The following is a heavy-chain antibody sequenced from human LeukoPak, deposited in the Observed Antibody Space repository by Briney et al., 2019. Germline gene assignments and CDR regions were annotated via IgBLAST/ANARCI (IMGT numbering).Heavy chain of an antibody. CDR3: ARDQSITGTTGDDLTWWFDP. CDR1: GYTFTGYY. V-gene: IGHV1-2*02. D-gene: IGHD1-7*01. CDR2: INPNSGCT. Sequence: GASVKVSCKASGYTFTGYYMHSVRQAPGQGREWMGWINPNSGCTNYAQKFQGRVTITRDTSISTAYMEVSRLRSDDTAVYYCARDQSITGTTGDDLTWWFDPWGQGTLVTVSS. J-gene: IGHJ5*02.